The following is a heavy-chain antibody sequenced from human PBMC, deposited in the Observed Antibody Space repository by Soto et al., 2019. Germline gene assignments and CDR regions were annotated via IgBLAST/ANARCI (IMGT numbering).Heavy chain of an antibody. Sequence: SETLSLTCDVYGGSFRDYIWTWIRQTPGKGLQWIGQINHSGSANYNPSLKSRVTISVDTSKNQFSLKLSSVTAADTAVYYCTRGLSNPGWFDPWGQGTLVTVSS. V-gene: IGHV4-34*01. J-gene: IGHJ5*02. CDR2: INHSGSA. D-gene: IGHD4-4*01. CDR1: GGSFRDYI. CDR3: TRGLSNPGWFDP.